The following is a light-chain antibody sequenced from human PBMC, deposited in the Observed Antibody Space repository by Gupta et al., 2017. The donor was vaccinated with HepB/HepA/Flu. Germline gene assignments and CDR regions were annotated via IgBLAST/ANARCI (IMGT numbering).Light chain of an antibody. V-gene: IGLV2-18*02. CDR2: EVN. CDR1: TSDIGHANG. Sequence: ALPLPPPVPAHPVPSVAISCTGTTSDIGHANGVSWYHQPPGTAPKIIIYEVNERAAGVPDRFSGSKSGNTASLTIAGRQAEDEGDYYGCSPTSIGRLVFGGGTKVPVL. J-gene: IGLJ2*01. CDR3: CSPTSIGRLV.